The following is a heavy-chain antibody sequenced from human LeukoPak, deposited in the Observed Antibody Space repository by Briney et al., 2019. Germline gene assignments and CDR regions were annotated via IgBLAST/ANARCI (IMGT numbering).Heavy chain of an antibody. D-gene: IGHD4-17*01. CDR1: GGSISSYY. CDR2: ISYSGST. Sequence: SETLSLTCTVSGGSISSYYWGWIRQPPGKGLEWIGSISYSGSTYYNPSLKSRVTISVDTSKNQFSLKLTSMTAADTAVYYCARWVYGAQRAFDYWGQGTLVTVSS. V-gene: IGHV4-39*01. CDR3: ARWVYGAQRAFDY. J-gene: IGHJ4*02.